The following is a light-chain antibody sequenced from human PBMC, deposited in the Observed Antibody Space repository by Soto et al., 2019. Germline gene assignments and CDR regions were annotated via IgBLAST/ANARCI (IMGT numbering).Light chain of an antibody. V-gene: IGKV1-17*01. Sequence: DIQLTQSPSSLSASVGDRVTITCRASQGITNDLGWYQQKPGKAPKRLIYAASSLQSGVPSRFSGSGSGTEFTLTISSLQPEDFATYYCLQHTTFGQGTKVEIK. CDR1: QGITND. CDR3: LQHTT. J-gene: IGKJ1*01. CDR2: AAS.